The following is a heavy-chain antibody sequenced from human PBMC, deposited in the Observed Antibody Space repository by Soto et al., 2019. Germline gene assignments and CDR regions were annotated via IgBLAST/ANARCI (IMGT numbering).Heavy chain of an antibody. V-gene: IGHV3-23*01. D-gene: IGHD2-15*01. CDR2: ISGSGDST. CDR3: AKHQAFYCSGGSCYLDS. J-gene: IGHJ4*02. CDR1: GFTFRSYA. Sequence: PGGSLRLSCAASGFTFRSYAMSWVRQAPGKGLEWVSTISGSGDSTYSADSVKGRFTVSRDNSRNTLSLQMNSLRAEDTAVYYCAKHQAFYCSGGSCYLDSWGQGTLVTVSS.